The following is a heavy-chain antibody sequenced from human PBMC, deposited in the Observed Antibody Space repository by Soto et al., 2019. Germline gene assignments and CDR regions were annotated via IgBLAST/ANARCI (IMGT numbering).Heavy chain of an antibody. Sequence: EVQLVQSGAEVKKPGESLKISCKGSGYSFTSYWIGWVRQMPGKGLEWMGIIYPGDSDTRYSPSFQGQVTISADKSISTAYLQWSSLKASDTAMYYCARRAYYYDSSGYLSHFDYWGQGTLVTVSS. J-gene: IGHJ4*02. V-gene: IGHV5-51*01. CDR2: IYPGDSDT. CDR1: GYSFTSYW. D-gene: IGHD3-22*01. CDR3: ARRAYYYDSSGYLSHFDY.